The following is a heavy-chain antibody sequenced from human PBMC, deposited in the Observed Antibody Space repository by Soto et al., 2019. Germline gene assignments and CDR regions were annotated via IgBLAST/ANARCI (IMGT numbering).Heavy chain of an antibody. J-gene: IGHJ3*02. CDR1: GFTFSSYG. V-gene: IGHV3-30*18. Sequence: GGSLRLSCAASGFTFSSYGMHWVRQAPGKGLEWVAVISYDGSNKYYADSVKGRFTIPRDNSKNTLYLQMNSLRAEDTAVYYSAKDPDDAFDIWGQGTMVTVSS. CDR2: ISYDGSNK. CDR3: AKDPDDAFDI.